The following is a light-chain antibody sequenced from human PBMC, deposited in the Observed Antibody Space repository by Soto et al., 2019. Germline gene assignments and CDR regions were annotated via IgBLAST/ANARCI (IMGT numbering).Light chain of an antibody. CDR3: QQYITYST. V-gene: IGKV1-5*01. J-gene: IGKJ5*01. CDR1: QSLRGW. Sequence: DIQMTQSPSTLSASVGDRVTITCRASQSLRGWLAWYQQRPGKAPKALIYDASTLASGVPSRFNGSGSGTEFTLTINSLQPDDFATYYCQQYITYSTFGQGTRLEN. CDR2: DAS.